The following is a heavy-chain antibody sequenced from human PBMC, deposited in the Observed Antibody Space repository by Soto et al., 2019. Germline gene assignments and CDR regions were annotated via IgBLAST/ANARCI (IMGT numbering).Heavy chain of an antibody. CDR2: IYYSGRT. CDR1: GGSISSYY. CDR3: ARGKSASSSWYPEYFQH. J-gene: IGHJ1*01. D-gene: IGHD6-13*01. V-gene: IGHV4-59*01. Sequence: SETLSLTCTVSGGSISSYYWSWIRQPPGKGLEWIGCIYYSGRTNHNPSLKSRVTISVDTSKNQFSLKLSSVTAADTAVYYCARGKSASSSWYPEYFQHWGQGTLVTVSS.